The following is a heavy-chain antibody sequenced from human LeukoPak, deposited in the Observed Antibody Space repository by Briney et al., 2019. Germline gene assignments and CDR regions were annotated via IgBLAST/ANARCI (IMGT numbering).Heavy chain of an antibody. D-gene: IGHD3-22*01. CDR1: GFIFSRFA. CDR2: ISHDDKVK. J-gene: IGHJ3*02. CDR3: ARVGIRQDSSGYYPRLGDAFDI. V-gene: IGHV3-30*04. Sequence: TGGSLRLSCAASGFIFSRFAMHWVRQTPRKGLEWVAVISHDDKVKVYADSVKGRFTISRDNSKNTLYLQMNSLRAEDTVVYYCARVGIRQDSSGYYPRLGDAFDIWGQGTMVTVSS.